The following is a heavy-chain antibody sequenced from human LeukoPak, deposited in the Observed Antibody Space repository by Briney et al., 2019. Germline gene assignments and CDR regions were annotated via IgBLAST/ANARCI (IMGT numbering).Heavy chain of an antibody. CDR3: ARLGKVFTVTSYGMDV. D-gene: IGHD4-17*01. CDR1: GFIFSSYA. J-gene: IGHJ6*02. V-gene: IGHV3-23*01. Sequence: GGSLRLSCAASGFIFSSYAMSWVRQAPGKGLEWVSAILAGGDTTSYADSVKGRFTISRDNSKNTLYLQMNSLRAEDTAVYYCARLGKVFTVTSYGMDVWGQGTTVTVSS. CDR2: ILAGGDTT.